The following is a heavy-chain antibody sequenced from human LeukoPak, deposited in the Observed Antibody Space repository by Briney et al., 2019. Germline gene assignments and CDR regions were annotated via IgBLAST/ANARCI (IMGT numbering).Heavy chain of an antibody. Sequence: GGSLRLSCAASGFTFSSYAMSWVRQAPGKGLEWVSAISGSGGSTYYADSVKGRFTISRDNSKNTLYLQMNSLRAEDTAVYYCARATTSGVVIIRFDYWGQGTLVTVSS. CDR1: GFTFSSYA. CDR3: ARATTSGVVIIRFDY. CDR2: ISGSGGST. V-gene: IGHV3-23*01. J-gene: IGHJ4*02. D-gene: IGHD3-3*01.